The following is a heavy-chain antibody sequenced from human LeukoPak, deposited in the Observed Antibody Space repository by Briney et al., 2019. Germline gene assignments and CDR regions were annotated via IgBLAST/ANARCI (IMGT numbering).Heavy chain of an antibody. CDR3: AREPGYGSGSFVR. J-gene: IGHJ4*02. Sequence: PGGSLRLSCAASGFTVSSNYMSWVRQAPGKGLEWVSVIYSGGSTYYADSVKGRFTISRDNSKNTLYLQMNSLRAEDTAVYYCAREPGYGSGSFVRWGQGTLVTVSS. CDR2: IYSGGST. D-gene: IGHD3-10*01. V-gene: IGHV3-66*01. CDR1: GFTVSSNY.